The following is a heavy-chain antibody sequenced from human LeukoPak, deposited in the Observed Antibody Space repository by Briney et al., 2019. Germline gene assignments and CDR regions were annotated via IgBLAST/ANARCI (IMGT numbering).Heavy chain of an antibody. CDR3: AREPTMMGAFDI. D-gene: IGHD3-16*01. J-gene: IGHJ3*02. Sequence: ASVKVSCKASGYTFTSYYMHWVRQAPGQGLEWMGIINPSGGSTSYAQKFQGRVTMTRDMSTSTVYMELSSLRSEDTAVYYCAREPTMMGAFDIWGQGTMVTVSS. CDR1: GYTFTSYY. CDR2: INPSGGST. V-gene: IGHV1-46*01.